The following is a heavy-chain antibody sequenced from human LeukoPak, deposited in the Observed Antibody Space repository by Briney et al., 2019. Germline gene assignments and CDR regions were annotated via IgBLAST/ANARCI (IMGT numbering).Heavy chain of an antibody. J-gene: IGHJ3*02. CDR2: IKEDGSEI. CDR1: GFNFSTYW. D-gene: IGHD2/OR15-2a*01. V-gene: IGHV3-7*01. CDR3: ARDLFLWGAFDI. Sequence: GGSLRLSCAASGFNFSTYWMTWVRQVPGKGLEWVANIKEDGSEIYYVDAVKGRFTISRDNVKKSLYLQMNSLRAEDTAVYYCARDLFLWGAFDIWGQGTMVTVSS.